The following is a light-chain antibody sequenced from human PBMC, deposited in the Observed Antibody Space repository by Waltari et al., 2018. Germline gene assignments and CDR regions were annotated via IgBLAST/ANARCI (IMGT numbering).Light chain of an antibody. Sequence: DIVMTQSPLSLPVTPGEPASIPCRSSQSLLHSNGYNYLDWYLQKPGQSPQPLIYLGSNRASGVPDRFSGSGSGTDFTLKISRVEAEDVGVYYCMQALQTPRTFGQGTRLEIK. CDR2: LGS. CDR1: QSLLHSNGYNY. V-gene: IGKV2-28*01. CDR3: MQALQTPRT. J-gene: IGKJ5*01.